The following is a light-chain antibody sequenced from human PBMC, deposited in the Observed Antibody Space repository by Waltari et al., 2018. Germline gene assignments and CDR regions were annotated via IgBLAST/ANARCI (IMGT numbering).Light chain of an antibody. V-gene: IGKV3-11*01. Sequence: SCRGRTGVSNYVAGYQQKPVQAPMLLFYSASYRATGVPARFSGSGSGTDFTLTISSLEPEDFAVYYCQQRSNWPRTFGQGTKVEIK. CDR3: QQRSNWPRT. CDR1: TGVSNY. J-gene: IGKJ1*01. CDR2: SAS.